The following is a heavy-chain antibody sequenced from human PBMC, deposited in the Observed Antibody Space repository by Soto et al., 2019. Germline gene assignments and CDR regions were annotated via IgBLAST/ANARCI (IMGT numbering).Heavy chain of an antibody. CDR2: MNPNSGNT. CDR3: ARRGWRKNYYGSGSYYNYYYGMDV. V-gene: IGHV1-8*01. D-gene: IGHD3-10*01. J-gene: IGHJ6*02. Sequence: ASVKVSCKASGYTFTSCDINWVRQATGQGLEWMRWMNPNSGNTGYAQKFQGRVTMTRNTSISTAYMELSSLRSEDTAVYYCARRGWRKNYYGSGSYYNYYYGMDVWGQGTKGTVS. CDR1: GYTFTSCD.